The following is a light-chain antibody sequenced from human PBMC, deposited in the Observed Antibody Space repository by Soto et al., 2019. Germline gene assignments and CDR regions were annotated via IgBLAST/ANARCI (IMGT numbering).Light chain of an antibody. CDR1: SSDVGSYNL. Sequence: QSALTQPASVSGSPGQSITISCTGTSSDVGSYNLVSWYQQHPGKAPKLMIYEGSKRPSGVSNRFSGSRSGNTASLTISGLQAEDETDYYSCSYAGSSTLFGTGTKVTVL. J-gene: IGLJ1*01. CDR2: EGS. V-gene: IGLV2-23*03. CDR3: CSYAGSSTL.